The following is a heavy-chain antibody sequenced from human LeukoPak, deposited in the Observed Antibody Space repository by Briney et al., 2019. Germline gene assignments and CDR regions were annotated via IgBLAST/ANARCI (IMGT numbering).Heavy chain of an antibody. J-gene: IGHJ4*02. Sequence: SETLSLTCTVSGGSISISGYYWGWIRQSPGKGLEWIGSIYYSGSTYYNPSLKSRVTISVDTSKNQFSLRLISLTAADSALYYCVRDKRSSSSLDYWGQGTLVPVSS. V-gene: IGHV4-39*07. CDR3: VRDKRSSSSLDY. CDR2: IYYSGST. CDR1: GGSISISGYY. D-gene: IGHD6-6*01.